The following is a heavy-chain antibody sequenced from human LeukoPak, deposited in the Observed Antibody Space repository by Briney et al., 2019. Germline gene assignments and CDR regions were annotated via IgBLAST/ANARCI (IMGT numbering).Heavy chain of an antibody. CDR1: GFPFISYA. Sequence: GGSLRLSCAASGFPFISYAMSWVRQAPGKGLEWVSTLDDRGINTHYAAAVGGRFTISRDNSKNTFFLQMNSLRDEDTAVYYCAKDLYSNCGAADHWGQGNLVTVSS. J-gene: IGHJ4*02. CDR3: AKDLYSNCGAADH. CDR2: LDDRGINT. D-gene: IGHD4-11*01. V-gene: IGHV3-23*01.